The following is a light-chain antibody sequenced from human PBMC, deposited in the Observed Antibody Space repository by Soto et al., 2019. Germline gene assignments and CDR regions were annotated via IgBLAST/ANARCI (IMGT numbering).Light chain of an antibody. CDR2: GNS. J-gene: IGLJ2*01. Sequence: QSALTQPPSVSGAPGQRVTISCTGSSSNIGAGYDVHWYQQLPGTAPKLLIYGNSNRPSGVPDRFSGSKSGTSASLAITGLQAEDDADYFCQSHDSSLSGSVFGGGTKLTVL. CDR1: SSNIGAGYD. CDR3: QSHDSSLSGSV. V-gene: IGLV1-40*01.